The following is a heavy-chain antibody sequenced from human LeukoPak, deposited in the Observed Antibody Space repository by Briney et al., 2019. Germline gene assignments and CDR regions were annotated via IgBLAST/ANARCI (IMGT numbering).Heavy chain of an antibody. CDR1: GFTFSDYA. D-gene: IGHD3-10*01. Sequence: PGGSLRLSCTASGFTFSDYAMNWVRQAPGKGLEWVSHISHSGSTIYYSDSVKGRFTISRDNAENSLYLQMNSLRDEDTAVYYCTRGRSITLLRGVAMSDGFDIWGQGAMVAVSS. CDR3: TRGRSITLLRGVAMSDGFDI. CDR2: ISHSGSTI. J-gene: IGHJ3*02. V-gene: IGHV3-48*02.